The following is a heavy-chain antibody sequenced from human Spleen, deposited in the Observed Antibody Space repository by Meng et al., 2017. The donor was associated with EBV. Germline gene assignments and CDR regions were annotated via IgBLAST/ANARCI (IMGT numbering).Heavy chain of an antibody. D-gene: IGHD4-23*01. CDR3: ARYYGANGDFDY. J-gene: IGHJ4*02. CDR1: GGSVSSGSTF. CDR2: IYYSGST. V-gene: IGHV4-61*01. Sequence: VWLLVSRPGCVNRSEPLSPTCSVSGGSVSSGSTFLPSIRQPPGKGLEWIGHIYYSGSTKYHPSLESRVTISADTSKNQFSLKLSSVTAADTAVYYCARYYGANGDFDYWGQGNLVTVSS.